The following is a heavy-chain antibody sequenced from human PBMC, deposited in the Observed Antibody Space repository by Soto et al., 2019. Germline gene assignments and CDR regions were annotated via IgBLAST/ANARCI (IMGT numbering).Heavy chain of an antibody. CDR1: GFTFSSYS. CDR3: ARDTTGADYYDSSGYYYGSDY. Sequence: GGSLRLSCAASGFTFSSYSMNWVRQAPGKGLEWVSSISSSSSYIYYADSVKGRFTISRDNAKNSLYLQMNSLRAEDTAVYYCARDTTGADYYDSSGYYYGSDYWGQGTLVTVSS. CDR2: ISSSSSYI. J-gene: IGHJ4*02. D-gene: IGHD3-22*01. V-gene: IGHV3-21*01.